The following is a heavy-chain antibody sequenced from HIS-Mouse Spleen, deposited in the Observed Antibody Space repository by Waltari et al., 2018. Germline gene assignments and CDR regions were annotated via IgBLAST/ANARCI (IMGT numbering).Heavy chain of an antibody. J-gene: IGHJ2*01. Sequence: QVQLVQSGAEVKKPGASVKVSCKASGYTFTGYYMHWVRQAPGQGLEWMGWINPSSGGTNYAQKFKGRVTMTRDTSISTAYMELSRLRSDDTAVYYCARDREVDWYFDLWGRGTLVTVSS. CDR3: ARDREVDWYFDL. CDR2: INPSSGGT. D-gene: IGHD1-26*01. V-gene: IGHV1-2*02. CDR1: GYTFTGYY.